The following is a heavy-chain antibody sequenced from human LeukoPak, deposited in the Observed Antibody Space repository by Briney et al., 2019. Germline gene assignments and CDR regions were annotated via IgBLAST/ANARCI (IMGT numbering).Heavy chain of an antibody. J-gene: IGHJ4*02. CDR3: ARDALAPLDY. D-gene: IGHD5-12*01. Sequence: TGGSLRLSCAASGFTFSSYSMTWVRQAPGKGLGWVSSISSSSSYIYYADSVKGRFTISRDNAKNSLYLQMNSLRAEDTAVYYCARDALAPLDYWGQGTLVTVSS. CDR1: GFTFSSYS. CDR2: ISSSSSYI. V-gene: IGHV3-21*01.